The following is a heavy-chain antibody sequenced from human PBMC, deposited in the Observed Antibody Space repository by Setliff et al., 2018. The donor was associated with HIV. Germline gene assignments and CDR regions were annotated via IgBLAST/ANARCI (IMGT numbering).Heavy chain of an antibody. J-gene: IGHJ6*02. CDR3: EAATVGETGYYGIDV. V-gene: IGHV4-38-2*01. D-gene: IGHD1-26*01. Sequence: PSETLSLTCAVSGYSISSGYYWGWIRQTPGKGLEWIGEINHSGSTYYNSSLGSRVTMSLDTSKNQFSLKLDFVTAADTAVYYCEAATVGETGYYGIDVWGPGTTVTVSS. CDR2: INHSGST. CDR1: GYSISSGYY.